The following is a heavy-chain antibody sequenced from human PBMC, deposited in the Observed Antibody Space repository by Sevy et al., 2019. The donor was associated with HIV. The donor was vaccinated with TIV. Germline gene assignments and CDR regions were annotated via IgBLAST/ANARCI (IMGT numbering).Heavy chain of an antibody. Sequence: GGSLRLSCAASGFTFSSYEMNWVRQAPGKGLEWVSYISSSGSTIYYADSVKGRFTISRDNAKNSLYLQMNSLRAEDTAVYYCASLGYCSSTSCHDYWGQGTLVTVSS. J-gene: IGHJ4*02. CDR3: ASLGYCSSTSCHDY. D-gene: IGHD2-2*01. V-gene: IGHV3-48*03. CDR2: ISSSGSTI. CDR1: GFTFSSYE.